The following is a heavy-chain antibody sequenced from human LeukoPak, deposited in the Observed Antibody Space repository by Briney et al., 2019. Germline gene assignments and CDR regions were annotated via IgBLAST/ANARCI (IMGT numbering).Heavy chain of an antibody. V-gene: IGHV4-59*12. D-gene: IGHD1-26*01. J-gene: IGHJ4*02. CDR2: IYDSGSS. CDR3: ARGEVGDGY. Sequence: SETLSLTCTVSGGSISSYYWSWIRQPPGKGLEWIGYIYDSGSSNYNPSLKSRVTMSVDTSKNQFSLKLSSVTAADTAVYYCARGEVGDGYWGQETLVTVSS. CDR1: GGSISSYY.